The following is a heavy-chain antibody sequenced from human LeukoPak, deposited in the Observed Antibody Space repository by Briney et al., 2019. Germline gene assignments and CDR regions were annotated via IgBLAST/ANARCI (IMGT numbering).Heavy chain of an antibody. CDR3: ARDPLFDY. J-gene: IGHJ4*02. V-gene: IGHV4-61*02. Sequence: SQTLSLTCTVSGGSISSGSYYWSWIRQPAGKGLEWIGRIYTSGSTNYNPSLKSRVTISVDTSKSQFSLKLSSVTAADTAVYYCARDPLFDYWGQGTLVTVSS. CDR2: IYTSGST. CDR1: GGSISSGSYY.